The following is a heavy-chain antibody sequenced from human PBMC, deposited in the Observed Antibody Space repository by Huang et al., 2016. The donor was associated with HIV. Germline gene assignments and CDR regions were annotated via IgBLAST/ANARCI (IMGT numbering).Heavy chain of an antibody. CDR3: AKGGSAAAVLDF. D-gene: IGHD6-13*01. Sequence: QVQLVESGGGVVQPGRSLRISCAASGFTFSSFGMHWVRQAPGRGLEGVEVIAYDGKTKYYADSVKGRFSISRDNSKTTVYLQLNSLRVEDTAVYYCAKGGSAAAVLDFWGQGTLVTVSS. V-gene: IGHV3-30*18. CDR2: IAYDGKTK. J-gene: IGHJ4*02. CDR1: GFTFSSFG.